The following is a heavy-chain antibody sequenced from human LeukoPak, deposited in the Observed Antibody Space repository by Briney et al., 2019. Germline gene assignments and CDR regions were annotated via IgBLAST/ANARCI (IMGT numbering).Heavy chain of an antibody. D-gene: IGHD1-26*01. CDR3: AKHMRATNTYSFFGLDV. CDR2: INWNGGGT. CDR1: GFTFKDYG. J-gene: IGHJ6*02. V-gene: IGHV3-9*01. Sequence: GGSLRLSCAATGFTFKDYGMHWVRQPPGKALEWVSSINWNGGGTDYADSVKGRFTISRDNAKNSLYLKLSSLRPEDTALYYCAKHMRATNTYSFFGLDVWGQGTTVTVSS.